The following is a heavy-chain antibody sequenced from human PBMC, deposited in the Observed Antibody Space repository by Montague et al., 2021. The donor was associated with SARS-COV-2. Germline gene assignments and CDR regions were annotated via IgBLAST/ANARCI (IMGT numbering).Heavy chain of an antibody. CDR3: ARSTVGTSHFDY. CDR1: GGSIFSTSFY. D-gene: IGHD7-27*01. J-gene: IGHJ4*02. CDR2: VLSSGST. V-gene: IGHV4-39*01. Sequence: SETLSLTCTVSGGSIFSTSFYWGWIRQSPGQGLEWIGNVLSSGSTSYNPSLRSRVTMSEDMSKNQFSLKLMSVTAADTAVYYCARSTVGTSHFDYWGQGTLVTVSS.